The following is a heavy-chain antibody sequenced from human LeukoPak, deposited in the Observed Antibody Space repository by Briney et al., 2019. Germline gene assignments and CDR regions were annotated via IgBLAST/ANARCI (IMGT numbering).Heavy chain of an antibody. V-gene: IGHV1-46*01. Sequence: VASVKVSCKASGYTFTSYYMHWVRQAPGQGLEWMGIINPSGGSTSYAQKFQGRVTMTRDTSTSTVYMELSSLRSEDTAVYYCARPGLSFSGSYSFVYWGQGTLVTVSS. D-gene: IGHD1-26*01. CDR2: INPSGGST. CDR1: GYTFTSYY. J-gene: IGHJ4*02. CDR3: ARPGLSFSGSYSFVY.